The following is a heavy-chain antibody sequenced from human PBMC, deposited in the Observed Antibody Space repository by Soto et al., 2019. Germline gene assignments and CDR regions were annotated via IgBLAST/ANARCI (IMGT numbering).Heavy chain of an antibody. CDR2: FYYSGST. D-gene: IGHD1-26*01. CDR3: ARSVGDYYYGMDV. CDR1: GASITSTSYH. V-gene: IGHV4-39*01. Sequence: SETLSLTCTVSGASITSTSYHWGWIRQPPGKGLEWIGNFYYSGSTYYNPSLRSRVTISVDAPKNQFSVKVGSVTATDTAVYYCARSVGDYYYGMDVWGQGTTVTVSS. J-gene: IGHJ6*02.